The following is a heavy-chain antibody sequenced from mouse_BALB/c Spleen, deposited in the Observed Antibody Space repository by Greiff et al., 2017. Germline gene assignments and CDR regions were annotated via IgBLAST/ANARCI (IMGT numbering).Heavy chain of an antibody. V-gene: IGHV1-69*02. CDR1: GYTFTSYW. J-gene: IGHJ3*01. D-gene: IGHD2-2*01. CDR3: TRDHYGYDWFAY. CDR2: IYPSDSYT. Sequence: VKLQQPGAELVRPGASVKLSCKASGYTFTSYWINWVKQRPGQGLEWIGNIYPSDSYTNYNQKFKDKATLTVDKSSSTAYMQLSSPTSEDSAVYYCTRDHYGYDWFAYWGQGTLVTVSA.